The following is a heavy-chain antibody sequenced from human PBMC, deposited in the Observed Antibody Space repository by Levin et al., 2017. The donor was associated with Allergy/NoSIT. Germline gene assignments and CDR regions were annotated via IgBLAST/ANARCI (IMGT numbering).Heavy chain of an antibody. V-gene: IGHV4-30-2*01. CDR3: ARYAGSGTYYFDY. CDR2: IYDYGDT. J-gene: IGHJ4*02. CDR1: GGSISSGGFA. Sequence: PSETLSLTCAVSGGSISSGGFAWSWIRQPPGKGLEWIGYIYDYGDTYYKSSLKSRVTISIDRSKNQFSLKPTSVTAADTAFYYCARYAGSGTYYFDYWGQGTLVTVSS. D-gene: IGHD3-10*01.